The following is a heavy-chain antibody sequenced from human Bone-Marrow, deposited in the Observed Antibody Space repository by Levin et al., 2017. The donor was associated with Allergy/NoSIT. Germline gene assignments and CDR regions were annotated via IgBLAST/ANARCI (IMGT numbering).Heavy chain of an antibody. D-gene: IGHD3-22*01. J-gene: IGHJ4*02. CDR3: PTNYPESSGYYPFDY. CDR1: GGSISTSSFY. CDR2: FYYGGST. Sequence: SQTLSLTCSVSGGSISTSSFYWGWIRQPPGKGLEFIGSFYYGGSTYYNPSLKSRVTISGDTSKNQFSLKLSSVTAADTAVYYCPTNYPESSGYYPFDYWGQGTLVTVSS. V-gene: IGHV4-39*07.